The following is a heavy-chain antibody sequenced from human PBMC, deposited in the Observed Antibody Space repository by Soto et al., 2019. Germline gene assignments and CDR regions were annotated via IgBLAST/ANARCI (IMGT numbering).Heavy chain of an antibody. D-gene: IGHD3-10*01. CDR1: GGSFSGYY. Sequence: SETLSLTCAVYGGSFSGYYCSRIRQPPGKGLEWIGELNDSGGTNYNAPLKSRVSISVDTSKNQFSLKLSFVTAADTAVYYCARGRGGVQHWGQGTLVTVSS. CDR3: ARGRGGVQH. CDR2: LNDSGGT. J-gene: IGHJ1*01. V-gene: IGHV4-34*01.